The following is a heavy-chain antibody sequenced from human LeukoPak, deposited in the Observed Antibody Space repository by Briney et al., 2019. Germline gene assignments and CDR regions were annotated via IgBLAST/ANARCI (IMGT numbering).Heavy chain of an antibody. J-gene: IGHJ5*02. Sequence: PGGSLRLSCATSGFTFKSYAMNWVRQAPGKGLEWVSSISSSSSYIYYADSVKGRFTISRDNAKNSLYLQMNSLRAEDTAVYYCASVIAAAGWFDPWGQGTLVTVSS. D-gene: IGHD6-13*01. CDR2: ISSSSSYI. V-gene: IGHV3-21*01. CDR1: GFTFKSYA. CDR3: ASVIAAAGWFDP.